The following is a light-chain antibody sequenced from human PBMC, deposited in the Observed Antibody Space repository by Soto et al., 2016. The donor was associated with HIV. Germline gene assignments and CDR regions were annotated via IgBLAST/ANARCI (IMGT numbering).Light chain of an antibody. V-gene: IGKV1-5*03. CDR2: KAS. CDR3: QQYKSYPYT. CDR1: QDITTW. Sequence: DIQMTQSPSTLSASVGDRVTITCRASQDITTWLAWYQQKPGKPPNLLIYKASNLQNGVPSRFSGSGSGTEFTLSINSLQPDDFATYYCQQYKSYPYTFGQGTKLEIK. J-gene: IGKJ2*01.